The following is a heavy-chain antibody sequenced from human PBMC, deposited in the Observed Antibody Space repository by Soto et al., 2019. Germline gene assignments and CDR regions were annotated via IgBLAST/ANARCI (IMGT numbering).Heavy chain of an antibody. Sequence: QVQLQESGPGLVKPSQTLSLTCTVSVGPISSGVYYWSGIRQHPGKGLEWFGYIYYSGSTYYNPSLKSRVTISVDTSKNQFSLKLSSVTAAHTAVYYCARAHCSSTSCYEEHYYYGMDVWGQGTTVTVSS. CDR1: VGPISSGVYY. V-gene: IGHV4-31*03. CDR2: IYYSGST. J-gene: IGHJ6*02. CDR3: ARAHCSSTSCYEEHYYYGMDV. D-gene: IGHD2-2*01.